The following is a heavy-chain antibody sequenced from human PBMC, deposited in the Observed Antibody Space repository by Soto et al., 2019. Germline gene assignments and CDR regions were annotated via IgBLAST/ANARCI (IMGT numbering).Heavy chain of an antibody. Sequence: QVQLVQSGVEVKKPGSSVKVSCKASGGTLNSYAIDWVRQAPGQGLEWMGGIIPIFGNTYYAQRLQGRVKLTEDEYTRTAYMEVSTLTSEDTAVYYCARGTVTGSEYNFYYYGMDVWGHGTTVIVSS. J-gene: IGHJ6*02. D-gene: IGHD1-1*01. CDR1: GGTLNSYA. CDR3: ARGTVTGSEYNFYYYGMDV. V-gene: IGHV1-69*12. CDR2: IIPIFGNT.